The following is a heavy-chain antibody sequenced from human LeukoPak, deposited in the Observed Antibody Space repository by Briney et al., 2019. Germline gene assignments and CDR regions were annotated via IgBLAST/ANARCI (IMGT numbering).Heavy chain of an antibody. CDR3: AKDGGGGRNSWYSYVDY. J-gene: IGHJ4*02. Sequence: PGGSLRLSCAASGFAFSSYAMGWVRQAPGKGLEWVSSISDDGDRTYYAGSVKGRFTISGDNSKNTLNLQMSSLRAEDTAVFYCAKDGGGGRNSWYSYVDYWGQGTLVTVSS. CDR2: ISDDGDRT. V-gene: IGHV3-23*01. D-gene: IGHD6-13*01. CDR1: GFAFSSYA.